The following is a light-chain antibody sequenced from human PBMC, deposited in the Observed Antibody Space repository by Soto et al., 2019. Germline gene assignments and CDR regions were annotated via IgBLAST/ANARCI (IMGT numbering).Light chain of an antibody. CDR2: DAF. V-gene: IGKV3-15*01. CDR1: QSISSH. CDR3: QQYNNLPFT. Sequence: EIVMTQSPATLSVSPGERATLSCRASQSISSHLAWYQKQPGHAPRLLIYDAFIRDTGIAASFSGSGSGTEFTLTISSLQSEDFAVYYCQQYNNLPFTFGHGTKVDV. J-gene: IGKJ3*01.